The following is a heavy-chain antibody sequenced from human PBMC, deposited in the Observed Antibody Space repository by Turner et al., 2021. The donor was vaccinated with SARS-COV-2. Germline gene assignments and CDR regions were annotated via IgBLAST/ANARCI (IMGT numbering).Heavy chain of an antibody. V-gene: IGHV3-33*01. CDR3: ARDADSSGLLPHFDY. Sequence: QVQLVESGGGVVQPGRSLRLSCAESGFTFSSYGMHWVRQAPGKGLEWVAVIWYDGSNKYYADSVKGRLTISRDNSKNTLYLQMNSLRAEDTAVYYCARDADSSGLLPHFDYWGQGTLVTVSS. CDR1: GFTFSSYG. CDR2: IWYDGSNK. D-gene: IGHD3-22*01. J-gene: IGHJ4*02.